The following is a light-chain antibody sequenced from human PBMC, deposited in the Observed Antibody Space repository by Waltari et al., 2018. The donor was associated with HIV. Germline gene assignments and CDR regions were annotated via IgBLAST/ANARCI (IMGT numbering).Light chain of an antibody. J-gene: IGKJ3*01. CDR2: GAS. CDR3: QQYGSSPPVT. CDR1: QSVSSTY. Sequence: EIVLTQSPGTLSLSPGERATLSCRASQSVSSTYLAWYQQKPGRAPRLLISGASSRATGVPDRFSGSGSGTDFTLTISRLEPEDFAVYYCQQYGSSPPVTFGPGTKVDIK. V-gene: IGKV3-20*01.